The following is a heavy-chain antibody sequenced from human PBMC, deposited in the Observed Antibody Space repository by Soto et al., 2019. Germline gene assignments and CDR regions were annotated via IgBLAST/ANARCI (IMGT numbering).Heavy chain of an antibody. CDR3: AKDQGPPKKIYYYYRDV. V-gene: IGHV3-23*01. J-gene: IGHJ6*03. CDR1: GFTFSSYA. CDR2: ISGSGGST. Sequence: GGSLRLSCAASGFTFSSYAMSWVRQAPGKGLEWVSAISGSGGSTYYADSVKGRFTISRDNSKNTLYLQMNSLRAEDTAVCYWAKDQGPPKKIYYYYRDVGAKGPRVTVS.